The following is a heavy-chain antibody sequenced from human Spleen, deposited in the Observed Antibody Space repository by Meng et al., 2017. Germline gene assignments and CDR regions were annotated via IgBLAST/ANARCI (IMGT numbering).Heavy chain of an antibody. D-gene: IGHD3-16*01. J-gene: IGHJ5*02. CDR1: AYTFTDYY. V-gene: IGHV1-69*01. CDR2: IIPIFGTA. Sequence: QVQLVQSGAEVKTPGASVKVSCEASAYTFTDYYIHWGRRSPGQGLEWMGGIIPIFGTANYAQKFQGRVTITADESTSTAYMELSSLRSEDTAVYYCARGTGGVWFDPWGQGTLVTVSS. CDR3: ARGTGGVWFDP.